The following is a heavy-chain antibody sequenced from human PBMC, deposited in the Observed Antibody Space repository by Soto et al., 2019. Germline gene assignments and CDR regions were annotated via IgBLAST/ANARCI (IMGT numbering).Heavy chain of an antibody. Sequence: EVQLVESGGGLVKPGGSLRLSCAASGFTFSSYSMNWVRQAPGKGLEWVSSISSSSSYIYYADSVKGRFTISRDNAKNSLYLQMNSLRAEDTAVYYCARVRAPSRAAAGNAFDYWGQGTLVTVSS. CDR1: GFTFSSYS. D-gene: IGHD6-13*01. V-gene: IGHV3-21*01. CDR3: ARVRAPSRAAAGNAFDY. CDR2: ISSSSSYI. J-gene: IGHJ4*02.